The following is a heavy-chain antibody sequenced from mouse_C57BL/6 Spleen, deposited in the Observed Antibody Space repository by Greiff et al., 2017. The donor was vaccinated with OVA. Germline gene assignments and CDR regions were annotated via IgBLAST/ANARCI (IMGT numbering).Heavy chain of an antibody. CDR3: ARTPIYYGNYEGYFDY. CDR2: IHPNSGST. CDR1: GYTFTSYW. Sequence: QVQLQQPGAELVKPGASVKLSCKASGYTFTSYWMHWVKQRPGQGLEWIGMIHPNSGSTNYNEKFKSKATLTVDKSSSTAYMQLSSLTSEDSAVYYCARTPIYYGNYEGYFDYWGQGTTLTVSS. D-gene: IGHD2-1*01. J-gene: IGHJ2*01. V-gene: IGHV1-64*01.